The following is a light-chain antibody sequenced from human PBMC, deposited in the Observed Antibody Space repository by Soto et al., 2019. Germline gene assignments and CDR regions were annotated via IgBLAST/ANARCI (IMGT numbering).Light chain of an antibody. Sequence: DIQMTQSPSSLSASVGDRVTITCRTSQSISSYLNWYPQKPGNAPKLLIYAASSLQSGVPSRFSGRGSGTDFTLTISSLQPEDFATYYCQQSYSTPWTFGQGTKVQIK. CDR1: QSISSY. V-gene: IGKV1-39*01. CDR2: AAS. J-gene: IGKJ1*01. CDR3: QQSYSTPWT.